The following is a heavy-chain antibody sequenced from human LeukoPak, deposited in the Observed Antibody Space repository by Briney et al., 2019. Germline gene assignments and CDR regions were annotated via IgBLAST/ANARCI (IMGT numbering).Heavy chain of an antibody. D-gene: IGHD3-22*01. J-gene: IGHJ3*02. Sequence: PSETLSLTCTVSGGSISSNSYYWGWIRQPPGKGLEWIGSIYYSGSTYYNPSLKSRVTISVDTSKNQFSLKLSSVTAADTAVYYCARQTDYYDSSGYYIDAFDIWGQGTMVTVSS. CDR3: ARQTDYYDSSGYYIDAFDI. CDR2: IYYSGST. CDR1: GGSISSNSYY. V-gene: IGHV4-39*01.